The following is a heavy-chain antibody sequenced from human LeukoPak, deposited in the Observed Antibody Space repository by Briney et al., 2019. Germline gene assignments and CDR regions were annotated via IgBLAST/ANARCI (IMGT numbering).Heavy chain of an antibody. CDR2: IYSSGST. CDR1: GGFISSYY. CDR3: ARGAGYYYDSSPLYYFDY. J-gene: IGHJ4*02. D-gene: IGHD3-22*01. Sequence: SETLSLTCTVSGGFISSYYWSWIRQPPGKGLEWIGYIYSSGSTTYNPSLKSRVTIPVDTSKNQFSLKLSSVTAADTAVYYCARGAGYYYDSSPLYYFDYWGQGTLVTVSS. V-gene: IGHV4-59*08.